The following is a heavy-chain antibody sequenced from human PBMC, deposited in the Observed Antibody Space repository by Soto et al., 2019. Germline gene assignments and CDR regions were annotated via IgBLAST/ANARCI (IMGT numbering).Heavy chain of an antibody. J-gene: IGHJ4*02. CDR3: ARIRGYSGYDTYYFDY. CDR1: GFSLSNARMG. Sequence: QVTLKESGPVLVNPTETLTLTCTVSGFSLSNARMGVSWIRQPPGKALEWLAHIFSNDEKSYSTSLKSRLTISKDTSKSQVVLTMTNMDPVDTATYYCARIRGYSGYDTYYFDYWGQGTLVTVSS. CDR2: IFSNDEK. D-gene: IGHD5-12*01. V-gene: IGHV2-26*01.